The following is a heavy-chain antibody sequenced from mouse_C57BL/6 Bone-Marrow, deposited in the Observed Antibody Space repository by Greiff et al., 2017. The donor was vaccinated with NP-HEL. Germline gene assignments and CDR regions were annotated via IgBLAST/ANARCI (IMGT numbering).Heavy chain of an antibody. CDR2: IWSGGST. CDR1: GFSLTSYG. CDR3: ARNYYSNPYWYFYV. V-gene: IGHV2-2*01. Sequence: QVQLKESGPGLVQPSQSLSITCTVSGFSLTSYGVHWVRQSPGKGLEWLGVIWSGGSTDYNAAFISRLSISKDNSKSQVFFKINSLQAEDTAIYYCARNYYSNPYWYFYVWGTGTTVTVSS. J-gene: IGHJ1*03. D-gene: IGHD2-5*01.